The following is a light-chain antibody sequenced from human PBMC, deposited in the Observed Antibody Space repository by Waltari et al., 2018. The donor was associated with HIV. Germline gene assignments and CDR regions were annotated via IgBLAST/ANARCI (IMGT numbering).Light chain of an antibody. CDR2: EVS. J-gene: IGLJ3*02. Sequence: QSALTQPASVSGSPGQSITISCTGSTSDFGLYNFISWYQQHPGRVPKVIISEVSSWPSGVSSRFSGSKSGNTASLTISWLQTEDEADYYCTSFTSNYTVMFGGGTKVTVL. CDR1: TSDFGLYNF. CDR3: TSFTSNYTVM. V-gene: IGLV2-14*01.